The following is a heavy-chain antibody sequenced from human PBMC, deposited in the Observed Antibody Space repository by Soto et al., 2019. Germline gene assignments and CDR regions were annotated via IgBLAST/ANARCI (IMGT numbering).Heavy chain of an antibody. CDR2: IYYTATT. J-gene: IGHJ5*01. V-gene: IGHV4-30-4*01. D-gene: IGHD3-16*01. CDR3: ATVLHDYGGNWVDS. CDR1: GASIRSGRYY. Sequence: QVQLQESGPRLVKPSQTLSLTCSVSGASIRSGRYYWSCIRQSPGRGLEWIGYIYYTATTHYNLAAKSRVTILLDNSKDQFSLTLTSVTAADTAIYYCATVLHDYGGNWVDSWGQGTQVTVSS.